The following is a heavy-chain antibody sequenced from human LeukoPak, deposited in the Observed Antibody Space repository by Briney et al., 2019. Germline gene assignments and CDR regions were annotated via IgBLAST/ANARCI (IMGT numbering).Heavy chain of an antibody. CDR2: ISAYNGNT. CDR3: ARGVAAAVSPDAFDI. Sequence: ASVKVSYKASGYTFTSYGISWVRQAPGQGLEWMGWISAYNGNTNYAQKLQGRVTMTTDTSTSTAYMELRSLRSDDTAVYYCARGVAAAVSPDAFDIWGQGTMVTVSS. J-gene: IGHJ3*02. D-gene: IGHD6-13*01. V-gene: IGHV1-18*01. CDR1: GYTFTSYG.